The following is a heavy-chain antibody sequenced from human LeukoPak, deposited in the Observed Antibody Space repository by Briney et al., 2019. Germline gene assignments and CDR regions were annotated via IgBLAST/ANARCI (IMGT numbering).Heavy chain of an antibody. D-gene: IGHD3-9*01. V-gene: IGHV3-7*01. CDR2: IKQDGSEK. CDR1: GFTFSNYW. CDR3: ARDCLYYDISGPRFDY. J-gene: IGHJ4*02. Sequence: GGSLRLSCAASGFTFSNYWMSWVRQAPGKGLEWVANIKQDGSEKYYVDSVKGRFTISRDNAKNSLYLQMNSLRAEDTAVYYCARDCLYYDISGPRFDYWGQGTLVTVSS.